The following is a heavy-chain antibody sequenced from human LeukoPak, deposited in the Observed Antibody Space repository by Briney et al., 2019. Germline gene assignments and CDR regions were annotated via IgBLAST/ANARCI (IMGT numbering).Heavy chain of an antibody. CDR2: IYHSGST. V-gene: IGHV4-30-2*01. CDR3: AVRLKGAFDI. D-gene: IGHD2-8*01. J-gene: IGHJ3*02. CDR1: GFTFSSYA. Sequence: LRLSCAASGFTFSSYAMSWIRQPPGKGLEWIGYIYHSGSTYYNPSLKSRVTISVDRSKNQFSLKLSSVTAADTAVYYCAVRLKGAFDIWGQGTMVTVSS.